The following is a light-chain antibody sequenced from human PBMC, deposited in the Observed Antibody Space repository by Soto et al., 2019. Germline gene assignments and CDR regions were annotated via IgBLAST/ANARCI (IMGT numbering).Light chain of an antibody. Sequence: SVVPQPSSVAGAPSQRVTTSATGSSSNIGAGYDVHWYQQLPGTAPKLLIYGNSNRPSGVPDRFSGSKSGTSASLAITGLQAEDEADYYCQSYDSSLSGVFGTGT. CDR2: GNS. CDR1: SSNIGAGYD. V-gene: IGLV1-40*01. CDR3: QSYDSSLSGV. J-gene: IGLJ1*01.